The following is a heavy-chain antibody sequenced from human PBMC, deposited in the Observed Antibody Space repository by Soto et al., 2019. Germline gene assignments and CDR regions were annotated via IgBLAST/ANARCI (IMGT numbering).Heavy chain of an antibody. J-gene: IGHJ6*02. CDR3: AVTDLPFRPLTENTENGMDV. CDR2: IVVVNGNT. Sequence: ELVQSGPEAREPGTSVKVSCRASGFSFGDSAVQWVRQGRGQRLEWIGWIVVVNGNTNYAQKFEGRVTLTRDASTRTIHMELTRLRSEDTAVYFCAVTDLPFRPLTENTENGMDVWGQGTTVTVSS. V-gene: IGHV1-58*01. CDR1: GFSFGDSA. D-gene: IGHD3-3*02.